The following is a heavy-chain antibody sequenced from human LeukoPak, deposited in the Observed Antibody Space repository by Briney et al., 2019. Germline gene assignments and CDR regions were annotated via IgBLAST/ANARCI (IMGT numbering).Heavy chain of an antibody. V-gene: IGHV3-74*01. J-gene: IGHJ3*02. Sequence: GGSLRLSCAASGFTFSSYWMRWVRQAPGKGLVWVSRINSDGSSTIYADSVKGRFTISRDNAKNTLYLQMNSLRAEDTAVYYCARALYNWNYGALGAFDIWGQGTMVTVSS. CDR1: GFTFSSYW. CDR2: INSDGSST. CDR3: ARALYNWNYGALGAFDI. D-gene: IGHD1-7*01.